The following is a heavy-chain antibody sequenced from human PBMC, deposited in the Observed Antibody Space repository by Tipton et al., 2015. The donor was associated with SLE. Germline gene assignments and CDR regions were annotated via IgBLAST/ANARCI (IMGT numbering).Heavy chain of an antibody. Sequence: TLSLTCTVSGDSINSNNFFWGWIRQSPGQELEWIGSVFFSGATYYNPSLKSRVTMSVDTSKTQFSLKLSSLTAADTAVYYCARVVTVVATHYYDMDVWGQGTTVTVSS. J-gene: IGHJ6*02. D-gene: IGHD2-15*01. CDR2: VFFSGAT. CDR1: GDSINSNNFF. CDR3: ARVVTVVATHYYDMDV. V-gene: IGHV4-39*07.